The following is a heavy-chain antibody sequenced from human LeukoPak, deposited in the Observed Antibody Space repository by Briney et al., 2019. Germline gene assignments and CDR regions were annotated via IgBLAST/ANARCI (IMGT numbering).Heavy chain of an antibody. J-gene: IGHJ6*03. V-gene: IGHV3-7*03. CDR3: ARVLRYCSGGNCYSGGLGYMDV. CDR2: IKVDGSEK. Sequence: GGSLRLSCAASGFTFSNYYMTWVRQAPGKGLEWVATIKVDGSEKHYVDSVKGRFTISRDNAKNSLFLQMNSLRAEDTAVYYCARVLRYCSGGNCYSGGLGYMDVWGKGTTVTISS. CDR1: GFTFSNYY. D-gene: IGHD2-15*01.